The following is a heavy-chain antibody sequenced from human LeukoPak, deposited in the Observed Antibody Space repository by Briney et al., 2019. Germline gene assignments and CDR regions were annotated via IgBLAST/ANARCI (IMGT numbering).Heavy chain of an antibody. CDR1: RFSFSSYW. Sequence: GGSLRLSCAASRFSFSSYWMSWGRQAPGRGREWVANIKQDGSEKYYVDAVKGRFTISRDNAKNSLYLQMNSLSAEDTAVYYCAKTWYRPNDFDYWGQGTLVTVSS. CDR3: AKTWYRPNDFDY. V-gene: IGHV3-7*01. D-gene: IGHD1-26*01. CDR2: IKQDGSEK. J-gene: IGHJ4*02.